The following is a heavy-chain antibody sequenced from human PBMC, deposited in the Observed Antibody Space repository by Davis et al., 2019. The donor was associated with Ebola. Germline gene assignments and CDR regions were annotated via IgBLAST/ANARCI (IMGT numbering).Heavy chain of an antibody. V-gene: IGHV4-34*01. CDR2: INHSGST. CDR3: ARAFGSTNNWNSVF. CDR1: GGSFSGYY. Sequence: SETLSLTCAVYGGSFSGYYWSWIRQLPGKGLEWIGEINHSGSTNYNPSLKSRVTISVDTSKNQFSLKLSSVTAADTAVYYCARAFGSTNNWNSVFWGQGTLVTVSS. J-gene: IGHJ4*02. D-gene: IGHD1-7*01.